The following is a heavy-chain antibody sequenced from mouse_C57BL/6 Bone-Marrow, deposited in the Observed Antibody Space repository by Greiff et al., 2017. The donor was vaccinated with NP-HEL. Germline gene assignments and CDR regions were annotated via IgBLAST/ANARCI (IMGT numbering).Heavy chain of an antibody. CDR2: ISDGGSYT. J-gene: IGHJ4*01. Sequence: EVKVVESGGGLVKPGGSLKLSCAASGFTFCSYAMSWVRQTPEKRLEWVATISDGGSYTYYPDNVKGRFTISRDNAKNNLYLQMSHLKSEDTAMYYCARDLEAMDYWGQGTSVTVSS. CDR3: ARDLEAMDY. CDR1: GFTFCSYA. V-gene: IGHV5-4*01.